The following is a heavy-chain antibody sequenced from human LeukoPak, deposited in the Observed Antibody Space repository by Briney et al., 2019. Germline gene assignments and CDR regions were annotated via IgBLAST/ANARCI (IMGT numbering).Heavy chain of an antibody. Sequence: TGGSLRLSCAASGFTFSSYAMHWVRQAPGKGLEWVAVISYDGSNKYYADSVKGRFTMSRDNAQNALYLEMNSLRAEDTAVYYCAREKKTEWTTGAFDMWGQGTMVIVSS. D-gene: IGHD3-3*01. J-gene: IGHJ3*02. CDR1: GFTFSSYA. CDR3: AREKKTEWTTGAFDM. CDR2: ISYDGSNK. V-gene: IGHV3-30-3*01.